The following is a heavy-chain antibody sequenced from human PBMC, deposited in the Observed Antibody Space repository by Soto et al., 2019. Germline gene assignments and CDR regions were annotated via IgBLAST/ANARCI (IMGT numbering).Heavy chain of an antibody. CDR2: IYHSVST. J-gene: IGHJ4*02. CDR3: ARVPDY. CDR1: SGPISSGGYS. Sequence: QLQLLESGSVLVKPSQTLSLTCAVSSGPISSGGYSWGWIRQPPGKGLEWIGYIYHSVSTYYNPSLKSRVTISVDRSKNQFSLRLSSVTAADTAVYYSARVPDYWGQGTLVIVSS. V-gene: IGHV4-30-2*01.